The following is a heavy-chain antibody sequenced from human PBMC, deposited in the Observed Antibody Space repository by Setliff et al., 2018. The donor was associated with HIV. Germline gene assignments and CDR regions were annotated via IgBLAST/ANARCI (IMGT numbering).Heavy chain of an antibody. CDR1: GFTFSSYE. CDR3: ARDPAFGAFDI. V-gene: IGHV3-48*03. Sequence: GGSLRLSCAASGFTFSSYEMNWVRQAPGKGLEWVSYIRNDGSSIHYADSVKGRFTISRDTAKKSLYLQMNSLRAEDTAVYFCARDPAFGAFDIWGQGTMVTVSS. D-gene: IGHD3-10*01. CDR2: IRNDGSSI. J-gene: IGHJ3*02.